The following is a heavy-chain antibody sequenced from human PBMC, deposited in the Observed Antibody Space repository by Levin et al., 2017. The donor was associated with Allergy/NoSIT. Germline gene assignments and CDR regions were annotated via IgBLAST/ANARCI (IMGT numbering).Heavy chain of an antibody. V-gene: IGHV2-70*16. CDR1: GFSLTTSAMC. CDR3: ARSSPGGFSYGHHFDY. CDR2: IDWDDDK. J-gene: IGHJ4*02. Sequence: QTLSLTCPFSGFSLTTSAMCVSWIRQPPGKALAWLARIDWDDDKFYSTSLKTRLSISKDTSKNQVVLTMTNMDPVDTATYYCARSSPGGFSYGHHFDYWGQGTLVAVSS. D-gene: IGHD5-18*01.